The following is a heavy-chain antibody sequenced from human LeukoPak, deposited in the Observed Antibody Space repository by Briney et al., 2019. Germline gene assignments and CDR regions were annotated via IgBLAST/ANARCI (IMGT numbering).Heavy chain of an antibody. CDR2: MKEDGSEK. V-gene: IGHV3-7*03. CDR1: GFTFSNYW. D-gene: IGHD3-22*01. CDR3: ARESPYYYDSPDAFDI. Sequence: GGSLRLSCAASGFTFSNYWMSWVRQAPGKGLEWVANMKEDGSEKYYVDSVKGRFTISRDNAKNSLYPQMNSLRAEDTAVYYCARESPYYYDSPDAFDIWGQGTMVAVSS. J-gene: IGHJ3*02.